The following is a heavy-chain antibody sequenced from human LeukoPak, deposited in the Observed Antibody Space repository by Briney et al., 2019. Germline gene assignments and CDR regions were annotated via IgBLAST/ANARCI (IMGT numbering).Heavy chain of an antibody. CDR2: VDTSGRT. Sequence: SETLSLTCAVSGGSISIGHYYWTWIRQPAGKGLEWIVCVDTSGRTNYNPSVKSRVTMSLDTSKNQFSVNLTSVTAADTAIYSCARGSSVGGTRFYSYWGQGTLVSVSS. CDR3: ARGSSVGGTRFYSY. J-gene: IGHJ4*02. D-gene: IGHD1-26*01. CDR1: GGSISIGHYY. V-gene: IGHV4-61*02.